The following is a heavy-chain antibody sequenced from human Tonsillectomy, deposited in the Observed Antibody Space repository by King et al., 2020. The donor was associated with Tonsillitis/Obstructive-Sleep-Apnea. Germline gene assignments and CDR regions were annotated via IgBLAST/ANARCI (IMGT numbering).Heavy chain of an antibody. CDR1: GGSFSGYY. Sequence: VQLQQWGAGLLKPSETLSLTCAVYGGSFSGYYWSWIRQPPGKGLEWIGEIDHSGSTNYNPSLKSRVTISVDTSQNQFSLKLSSVTAADTAVYYCAREGSSGWYDYWGQGTLVTVSS. D-gene: IGHD6-19*01. V-gene: IGHV4-34*01. CDR2: IDHSGST. CDR3: AREGSSGWYDY. J-gene: IGHJ4*02.